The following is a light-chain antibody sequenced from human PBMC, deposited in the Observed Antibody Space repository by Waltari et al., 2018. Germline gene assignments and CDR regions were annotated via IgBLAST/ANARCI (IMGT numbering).Light chain of an antibody. CDR1: QSIGRW. V-gene: IGKV1-5*03. CDR3: QQYNSPPWT. CDR2: RTS. J-gene: IGKJ1*01. Sequence: DIQMTQSPSTLSASVGDRLTITCRASQSIGRWLAWYQHKPGTAPKLLIYRTSSLESGVPSRFSGSGSGTDFTLTISSLQPDDFATYYCQQYNSPPWTFGQGTKVEIK.